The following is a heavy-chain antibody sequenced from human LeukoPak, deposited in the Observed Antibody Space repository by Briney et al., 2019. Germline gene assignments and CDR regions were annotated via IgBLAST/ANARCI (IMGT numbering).Heavy chain of an antibody. D-gene: IGHD3-3*01. V-gene: IGHV3-48*01. CDR1: GFTFSSYS. Sequence: GGSLRLSCAASGFTFSSYSMNWVRQAPGKGLEWVSYISSSSSTIYYADSVKGRFTISRDNAKNSLYLQMNSLRAEDTAVYYCARGSYDFWSGYYGDYWGQGTLVTVSS. CDR2: ISSSSSTI. J-gene: IGHJ4*02. CDR3: ARGSYDFWSGYYGDY.